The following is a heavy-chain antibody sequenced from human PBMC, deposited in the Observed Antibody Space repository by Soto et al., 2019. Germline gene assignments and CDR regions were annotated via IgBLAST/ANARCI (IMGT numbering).Heavy chain of an antibody. Sequence: EVQLLESGGGLVQPGGSLRLSCAASGFTFSSYAMSWVRQAPGKGLEWVSAISGSGGSTYYADSVKGRFTISRDNSKNTLYLQMNSLRAEDTAVYYCAKGPDYDYVWGSYRQYYFDYWGQGTLVTVSS. CDR2: ISGSGGST. CDR1: GFTFSSYA. J-gene: IGHJ4*02. V-gene: IGHV3-23*01. CDR3: AKGPDYDYVWGSYRQYYFDY. D-gene: IGHD3-16*02.